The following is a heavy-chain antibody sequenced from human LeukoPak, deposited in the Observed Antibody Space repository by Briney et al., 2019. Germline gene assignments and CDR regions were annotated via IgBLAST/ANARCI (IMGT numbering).Heavy chain of an antibody. V-gene: IGHV3-30*18. Sequence: GGSLRLSCAASGITFRSYGMHGVRQAPGKGLEWVAVISYDGSHKYYAASVKGRFSISRDNSKNTLYLQMNSLRADDTAVYYCAKGARGDTVTSIVGLNWFDPWGQGTLVTVSS. D-gene: IGHD4-17*01. CDR2: ISYDGSHK. J-gene: IGHJ5*02. CDR1: GITFRSYG. CDR3: AKGARGDTVTSIVGLNWFDP.